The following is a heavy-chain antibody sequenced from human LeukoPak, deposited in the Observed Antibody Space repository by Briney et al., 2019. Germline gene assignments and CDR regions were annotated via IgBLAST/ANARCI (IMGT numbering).Heavy chain of an antibody. D-gene: IGHD1-26*01. V-gene: IGHV3-30*02. CDR1: GFTFSSYG. CDR3: APVRIVGATTRIDY. J-gene: IGHJ4*02. CDR2: IRYDGSNK. Sequence: PGGSLRLSCAASGFTFSSYGMHWVRQAPGKGLEWVAFIRYDGSNKYYADSVKGRFTISRDNSKNTLYLQMNSLRAEDTAVYYCAPVRIVGATTRIDYWGQGTLVTVSS.